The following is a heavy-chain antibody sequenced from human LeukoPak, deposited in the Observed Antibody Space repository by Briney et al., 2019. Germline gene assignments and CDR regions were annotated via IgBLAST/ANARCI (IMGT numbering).Heavy chain of an antibody. Sequence: KSSETLTLTCTVSGSSISNYYWGWIRQPPGKGLEWIGYIYYSGSTNYNPSLKNRVTISVDTSKNQFSLKLSSVTAADTAVYYCARGGADYGDFGARYWGQGTLVTVSS. D-gene: IGHD4-17*01. CDR1: GSSISNYY. J-gene: IGHJ4*02. CDR3: ARGGADYGDFGARY. CDR2: IYYSGST. V-gene: IGHV4-59*01.